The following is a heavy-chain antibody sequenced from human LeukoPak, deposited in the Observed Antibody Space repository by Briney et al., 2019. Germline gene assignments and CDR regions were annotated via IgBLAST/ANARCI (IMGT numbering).Heavy chain of an antibody. D-gene: IGHD2-2*01. J-gene: IGHJ6*04. V-gene: IGHV4-34*01. CDR2: INHSGIT. CDR3: ARISGVNCSSTSCAPGNGMDV. CDR1: GGSFSGYY. Sequence: SETLALTCAVHGGSFSGYYWRWIRQPPGKGLEWIGEINHSGITNYNPSLRRRATISLDTSMNQFSLRLSSVTAADTAVYYCARISGVNCSSTSCAPGNGMDVWGKGTTVTVS.